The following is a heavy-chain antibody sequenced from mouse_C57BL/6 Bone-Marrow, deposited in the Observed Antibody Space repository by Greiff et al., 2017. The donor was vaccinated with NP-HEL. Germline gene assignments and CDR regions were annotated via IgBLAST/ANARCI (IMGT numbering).Heavy chain of an antibody. CDR1: GYTFTDYE. V-gene: IGHV1-15*01. J-gene: IGHJ2*01. Sequence: VQLQQSGAELVRPGASVTLSCKASGYTFTDYEMHWVKQTPVHGLEWIGAIDPETGGTAYNQKFKGKAILTADKSSSTAYMGLRSLTSEDSAVYYCTRYRTDYWGQGTTLTVSS. CDR3: TRYRTDY. CDR2: IDPETGGT. D-gene: IGHD2-12*01.